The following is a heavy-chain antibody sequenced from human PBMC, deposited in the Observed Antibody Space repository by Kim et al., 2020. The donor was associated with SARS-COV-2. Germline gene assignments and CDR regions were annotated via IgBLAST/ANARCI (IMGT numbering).Heavy chain of an antibody. J-gene: IGHJ6*03. CDR1: GFTFSSYS. V-gene: IGHV3-21*01. D-gene: IGHD2-21*01. Sequence: GGSLRLSCAASGFTFSSYSMNWVRQAPGKGLEWVSSISSSSSYIYYADSVKGRFTISRDNAKNSLYLQMNSLRAEDTAVYYCAREGNCGGDCYPWDYYYYYMDVWGKGTTVTVSS. CDR2: ISSSSSYI. CDR3: AREGNCGGDCYPWDYYYYYMDV.